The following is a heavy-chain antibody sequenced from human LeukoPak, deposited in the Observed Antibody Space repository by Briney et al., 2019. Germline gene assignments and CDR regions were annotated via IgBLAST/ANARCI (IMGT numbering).Heavy chain of an antibody. CDR1: GYTFTSYY. CDR2: INPSGTNT. J-gene: IGHJ4*02. CDR3: AGEESGGYFDY. V-gene: IGHV1-46*01. Sequence: GASVTVSCKASGYTFTSYYMHWVRQAHGQGLEWMGLINPSGTNTNYAQKFRGRVTMTWDTSTSTVYMDLSSLRSEDTAMYFCAGEESGGYFDYWGQGTLVTVSS. D-gene: IGHD2-8*02.